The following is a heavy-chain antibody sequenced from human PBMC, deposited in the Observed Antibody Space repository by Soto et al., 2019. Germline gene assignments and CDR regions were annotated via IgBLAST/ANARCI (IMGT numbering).Heavy chain of an antibody. CDR2: IYYSGST. CDR3: ARLHSSSWYYFDY. J-gene: IGHJ4*02. V-gene: IGHV4-59*08. CDR1: GGSISSYY. D-gene: IGHD6-13*01. Sequence: SETLSLTCTVSGGSISSYYWSWIRQPPGKGLEWIGYIYYSGSTNYNPSLKSRVTTSVDTSKNQFSLKLSSVTAADTAVYYCARLHSSSWYYFDYWGQGTLVTVSS.